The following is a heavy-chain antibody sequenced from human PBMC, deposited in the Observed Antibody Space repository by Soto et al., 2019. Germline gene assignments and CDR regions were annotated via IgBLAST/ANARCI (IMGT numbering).Heavy chain of an antibody. V-gene: IGHV3-23*01. J-gene: IGHJ4*02. D-gene: IGHD2-15*01. CDR1: GFTFSTYA. CDR3: AKGGGSCCFDN. Sequence: GGSLRLSCAASGFTFSTYAMSWVRQAPGKGLEWVSAISGSGGNSTFYGDSVKGRFTVSRDNSKNTLYLQMNSLGAEDTAVYYCAKGGGSCCFDNWGQGTLVTVSS. CDR2: ISGSGGNST.